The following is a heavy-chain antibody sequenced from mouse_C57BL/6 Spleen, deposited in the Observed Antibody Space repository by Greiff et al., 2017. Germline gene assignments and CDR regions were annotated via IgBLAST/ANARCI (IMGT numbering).Heavy chain of an antibody. V-gene: IGHV5-4*03. CDR2: ISDGGSYT. Sequence: EVKLMESGGGLVKPGGSLKLSCAASGFTFSSYAMSWVRQTPEKRLEWVATISDGGSYTYYPDNVKGRFTISRDNAKNNLYLQMSHLKSEDTAMYYCARRDYDSPHYYAMDYWGQGTSVTVSS. J-gene: IGHJ4*01. D-gene: IGHD2-4*01. CDR1: GFTFSSYA. CDR3: ARRDYDSPHYYAMDY.